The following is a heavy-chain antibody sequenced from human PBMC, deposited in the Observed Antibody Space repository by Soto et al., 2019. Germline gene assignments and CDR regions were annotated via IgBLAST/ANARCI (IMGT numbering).Heavy chain of an antibody. Sequence: QVQLQESGPGLVKPSQTLSLTCTVSGGSISSGGYYWSWIRQHPGKGLEWIGYIYYSGSTYYNPSLKRRVTISVDTSKNQFALKLSSVTAADTAVYYCARKSNRYYYYGMDVWGQGTTVTVSS. V-gene: IGHV4-31*03. CDR1: GGSISSGGYY. D-gene: IGHD2-8*01. CDR2: IYYSGST. CDR3: ARKSNRYYYYGMDV. J-gene: IGHJ6*02.